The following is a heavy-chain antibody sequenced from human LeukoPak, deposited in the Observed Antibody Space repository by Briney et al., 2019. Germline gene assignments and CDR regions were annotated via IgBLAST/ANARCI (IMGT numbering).Heavy chain of an antibody. CDR3: ARDSVVRGDYPDYYYGMDV. CDR1: GYTFTSYG. Sequence: ASVKVSCKASGYTFTSYGISWVRQDPGQGLEWMGWISGYNGNTNYAQKLQGRVTMTTDTSTSTAYMELRSLRSDDTAVYYCARDSVVRGDYPDYYYGMDVWGQGTTVTVSS. D-gene: IGHD3-10*01. V-gene: IGHV1-18*01. CDR2: ISGYNGNT. J-gene: IGHJ6*02.